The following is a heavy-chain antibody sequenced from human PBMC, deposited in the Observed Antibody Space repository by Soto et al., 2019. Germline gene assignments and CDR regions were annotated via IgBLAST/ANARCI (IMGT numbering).Heavy chain of an antibody. Sequence: SETLSLTCTVSGGSVNSGSYYWSWIRQPPGKGLEWIGYIYYSGSTSYNPSLTSRVTISADTSKNQFSLNLRSVTAADTAIYYCARDAARGAYNYFDPWGQGTLVTVSS. CDR3: ARDAARGAYNYFDP. V-gene: IGHV4-61*01. J-gene: IGHJ5*02. D-gene: IGHD2-15*01. CDR2: IYYSGST. CDR1: GGSVNSGSYY.